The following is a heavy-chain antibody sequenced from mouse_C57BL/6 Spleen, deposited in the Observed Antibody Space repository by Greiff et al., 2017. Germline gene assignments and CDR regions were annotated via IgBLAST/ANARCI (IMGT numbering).Heavy chain of an antibody. D-gene: IGHD2-4*01. Sequence: EVKLVASGGGLVKPGGSLKLSCAASGFTFSDYGMHWVRQAPEKGLEWVAYISSGSSTIYYADTVKGRFTISRDNAKNTLFLQMTSLRSEDTTMYYCARRDYLDWGPGTLVTVSA. CDR2: ISSGSSTI. CDR1: GFTFSDYG. V-gene: IGHV5-17*01. J-gene: IGHJ3*01. CDR3: ARRDYLD.